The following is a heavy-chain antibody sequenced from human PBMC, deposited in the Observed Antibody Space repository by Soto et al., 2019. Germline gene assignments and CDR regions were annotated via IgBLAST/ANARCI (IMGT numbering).Heavy chain of an antibody. CDR3: AKDSWFDP. J-gene: IGHJ5*02. Sequence: QVQLVQSGGGVVQPGRSLRLSCAASGFTFSNYGMHWVRQAPGKGLEWVAVISYDGSNKYYADTVKGRFTISRDNSKNTLYLQMNSLRAEDTAVYYCAKDSWFDPWSKGTLVTVSS. CDR2: ISYDGSNK. V-gene: IGHV3-30*18. CDR1: GFTFSNYG.